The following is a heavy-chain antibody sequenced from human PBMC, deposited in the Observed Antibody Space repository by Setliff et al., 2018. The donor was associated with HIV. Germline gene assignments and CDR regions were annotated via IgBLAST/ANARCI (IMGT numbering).Heavy chain of an antibody. CDR3: ARVRVAAVAPYFDF. D-gene: IGHD6-13*01. CDR1: GFTFSSYA. J-gene: IGHJ4*02. Sequence: SCATSGFTFSSYAMYWVRQAPGKGLEYVSAINSNGGSTYYADSVKGRFTISRDNSKSTVYLQMGSLRAEDMAVYYCARVRVAAVAPYFDFWGQGALVTVSS. V-gene: IGHV3-64*02. CDR2: INSNGGST.